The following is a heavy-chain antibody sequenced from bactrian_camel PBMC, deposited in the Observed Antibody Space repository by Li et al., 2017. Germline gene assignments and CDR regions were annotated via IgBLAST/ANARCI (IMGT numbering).Heavy chain of an antibody. CDR1: GFTYAGCT. CDR2: IISDGTK. D-gene: IGHD5*01. J-gene: IGHJ4*01. CDR3: MRDEGPVCYGLNGPTQYVY. Sequence: VQLVESGGGSVQAGGSLRLSCVASGFTYAGCTLSWYRQAPGKERELVSTIISDGTKYYAASVKGRFTTSRDDGDSTVYLQMNSLKPEDTAMYYCMRDEGPVCYGLNGPTQYVYWGQGTQVTVS. V-gene: IGHV3S55*01.